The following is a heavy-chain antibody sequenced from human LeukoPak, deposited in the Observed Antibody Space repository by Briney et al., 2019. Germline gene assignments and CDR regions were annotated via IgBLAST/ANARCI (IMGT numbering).Heavy chain of an antibody. CDR1: GYTFTTYW. Sequence: GESLKISCKGSGYTFTTYWIGWVRQMPGKGLEWIGLRNPADSDTRYSPSFQGQVTISVDKSISTAYLEWSSLKASDTAMYYCARHVSSSRVAYDVWGQGTMVTVSS. J-gene: IGHJ3*01. CDR2: RNPADSDT. D-gene: IGHD2-2*01. CDR3: ARHVSSSRVAYDV. V-gene: IGHV5-51*01.